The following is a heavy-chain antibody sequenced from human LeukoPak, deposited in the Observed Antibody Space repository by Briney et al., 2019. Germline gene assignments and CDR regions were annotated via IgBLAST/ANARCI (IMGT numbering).Heavy chain of an antibody. V-gene: IGHV3-9*01. CDR2: ITWNSGDI. Sequence: GGSLRLSCAASGFTFDDYAMHWVRQVPGKGLEWVSGITWNSGDIDYADSVKGRFTISRDNAKNSLYLQMNSLRVEDTAFYYCAKQGEPDFFDYWGQGTLVTVSS. D-gene: IGHD1-14*01. J-gene: IGHJ4*02. CDR3: AKQGEPDFFDY. CDR1: GFTFDDYA.